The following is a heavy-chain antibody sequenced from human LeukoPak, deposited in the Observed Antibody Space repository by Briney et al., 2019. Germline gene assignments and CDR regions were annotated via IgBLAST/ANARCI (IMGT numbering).Heavy chain of an antibody. Sequence: PGGSLRLSCAASGFTFSSYEMNWVRQAPGKGLEWVSYISSSGSTIYYADSVKGRFTISRDNAKNSLYLQMNSLRSEDTAVYYCARSTSGYPDPWGQGTLVTVSS. D-gene: IGHD5-12*01. CDR2: ISSSGSTI. V-gene: IGHV3-48*03. CDR1: GFTFSSYE. CDR3: ARSTSGYPDP. J-gene: IGHJ5*02.